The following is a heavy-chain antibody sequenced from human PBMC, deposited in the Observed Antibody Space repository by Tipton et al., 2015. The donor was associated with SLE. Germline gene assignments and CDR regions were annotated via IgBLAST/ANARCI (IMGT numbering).Heavy chain of an antibody. V-gene: IGHV4-39*07. CDR2: VYYSGSA. J-gene: IGHJ4*02. D-gene: IGHD2-21*02. Sequence: TLSLTCTVSGASISRYYWGWIRQPPGKGLKWLGTVYYSGSAYYNPSLESRVTISVDTSKNRFSLKLSSVTAADTAVYYCARCDTGFDYWGQGTLVTVSS. CDR3: ARCDTGFDY. CDR1: GASISRYY.